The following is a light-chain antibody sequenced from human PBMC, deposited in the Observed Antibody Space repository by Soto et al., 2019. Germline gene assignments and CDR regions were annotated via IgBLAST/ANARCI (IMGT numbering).Light chain of an antibody. CDR2: GAS. V-gene: IGKV3-20*01. CDR3: QQYHWAPDT. Sequence: EVVMTQSPATLSVSPGERATLSCRASQSVANSHVAWYQQRPGQAPRLVIYGASNRAAGIPDRFSGSGSGTDFTLTVSRLEPEDFAMYYCQQYHWAPDTFGQGTRLEIK. CDR1: QSVANSH. J-gene: IGKJ5*01.